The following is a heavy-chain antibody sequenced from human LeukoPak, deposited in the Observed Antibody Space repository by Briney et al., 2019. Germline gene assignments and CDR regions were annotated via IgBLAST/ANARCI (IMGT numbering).Heavy chain of an antibody. CDR2: IYYTGST. CDR3: ARASYSGGWLPFDY. J-gene: IGHJ4*02. Sequence: SETLSLTCTVSGGSISSYYWTWIRQPPGKGLEWIGYIYYTGSTNYNPSLKSRVTISVDTSKNQFSLKLSSVTAADTAVYYCARASYSGGWLPFDYWGQGTLVTVSS. CDR1: GGSISSYY. V-gene: IGHV4-59*01. D-gene: IGHD6-19*01.